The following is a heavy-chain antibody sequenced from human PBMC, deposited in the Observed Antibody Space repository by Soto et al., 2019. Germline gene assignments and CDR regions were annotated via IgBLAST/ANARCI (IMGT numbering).Heavy chain of an antibody. CDR2: IYYSGST. D-gene: IGHD3-10*01. J-gene: IGHJ4*02. V-gene: IGHV4-59*01. CDR1: GDSFSNYY. CDR3: ARDRFYGSLPYFDY. Sequence: PSETLSLTCTVSGDSFSNYYWSWIRQPPGKGLEWIGYIYYSGSTNYNPSLKTRVTISVDTSKNQFSLRLTSVTAADTAVYYCARDRFYGSLPYFDYWGQGTLVTVSS.